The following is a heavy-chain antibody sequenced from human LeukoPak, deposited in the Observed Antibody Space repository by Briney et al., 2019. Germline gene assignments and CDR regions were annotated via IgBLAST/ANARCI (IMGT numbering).Heavy chain of an antibody. CDR2: VYPSAGTS. J-gene: IGHJ4*02. Sequence: ASVKVPCKASGYIFTSYYMHWVRQAPGQGLEWLGVVYPSAGTSDPAQRFRARITLSDDTSTSTAYMELRSLKSEDTAMYFCVREYHGGYFDFWGQGTLVTVSS. V-gene: IGHV1-46*03. CDR3: VREYHGGYFDF. D-gene: IGHD3-16*01. CDR1: GYIFTSYY.